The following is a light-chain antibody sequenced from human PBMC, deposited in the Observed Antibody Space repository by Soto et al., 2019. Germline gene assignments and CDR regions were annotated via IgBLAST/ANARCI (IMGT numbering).Light chain of an antibody. CDR3: SSYTGSSTYVV. Sequence: QLVLTQPASVSGSPGQSITISCSVTSSDVGGYNYVSWYQQHPGKAPKLMIYDVSNRPSGVSNRFSGSKSGNTASLTISGLQAEDEADYYCSSYTGSSTYVVFGGGTKLTVL. CDR1: SSDVGGYNY. V-gene: IGLV2-14*01. CDR2: DVS. J-gene: IGLJ2*01.